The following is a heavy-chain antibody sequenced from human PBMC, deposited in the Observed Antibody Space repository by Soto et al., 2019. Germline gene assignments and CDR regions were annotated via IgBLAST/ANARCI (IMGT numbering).Heavy chain of an antibody. CDR1: GGSISSGDYY. CDR2: ICYSGST. V-gene: IGHV4-30-4*01. D-gene: IGHD3-3*01. Sequence: SETLSLTCTVSGGSISSGDYYWSWIRQPPGKGLEWIGYICYSGSTYYNPSLKSRVTISVDTSKNQFSLKLSSVTAADTAVYYCAREGLAYYDFWSGYYTEGFDYWGQGTLVTVSS. J-gene: IGHJ4*02. CDR3: AREGLAYYDFWSGYYTEGFDY.